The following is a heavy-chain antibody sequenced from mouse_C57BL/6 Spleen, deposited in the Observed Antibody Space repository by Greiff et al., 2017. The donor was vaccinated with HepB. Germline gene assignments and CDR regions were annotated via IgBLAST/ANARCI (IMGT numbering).Heavy chain of an antibody. D-gene: IGHD1-1*01. Sequence: VQLQESGAELARPGASVKLSCKASGYTFTSYGISWVKQRTGQGLEWIGEIYPRSGNTYYNEKFKGKATLTADKSSSTAYMELRSLTSEDSAVYFGARQNGSSYGFAYWGQGTLVTVSA. V-gene: IGHV1-81*01. CDR2: IYPRSGNT. CDR1: GYTFTSYG. J-gene: IGHJ3*01. CDR3: ARQNGSSYGFAY.